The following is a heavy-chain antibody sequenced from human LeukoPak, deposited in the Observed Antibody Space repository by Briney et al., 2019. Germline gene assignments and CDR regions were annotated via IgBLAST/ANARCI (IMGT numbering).Heavy chain of an antibody. CDR3: ARGQYSSSWGWYLAPLDY. CDR1: GGSFSGYY. J-gene: IGHJ4*02. D-gene: IGHD6-13*01. V-gene: IGHV4-34*01. CDR2: INHSGST. Sequence: SETLSLTCAVYGGSFSGYYWSWIRQPPGKGLEWIGEINHSGSTNYNPSLKSRVTISVDTSKNQFSLKLSSVTAADTAVYYCARGQYSSSWGWYLAPLDYWGQGTLVTVSS.